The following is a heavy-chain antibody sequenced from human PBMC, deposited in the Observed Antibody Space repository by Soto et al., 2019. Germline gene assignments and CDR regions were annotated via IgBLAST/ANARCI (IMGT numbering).Heavy chain of an antibody. CDR1: GFTFSSYG. D-gene: IGHD4-17*01. CDR3: AKGTTVTTAPFDY. V-gene: IGHV3-30*18. J-gene: IGHJ4*02. Sequence: QVQLVESGGGVVQPGRSLRLSCAASGFTFSSYGMHWVRQAPGKGLEWVAVISYDGSNKYYADSVKGRFTISRDNSKNTRYLQMNSLRAEDTAVYYCAKGTTVTTAPFDYWGQGTLVTVSS. CDR2: ISYDGSNK.